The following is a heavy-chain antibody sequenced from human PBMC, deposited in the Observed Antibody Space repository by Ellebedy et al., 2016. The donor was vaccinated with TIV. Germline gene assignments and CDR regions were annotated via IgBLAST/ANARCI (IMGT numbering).Heavy chain of an antibody. V-gene: IGHV3-11*01. Sequence: GESLKISCAASGFIFRNYYMSWIRQAPGKGLEWISYVSSSGDNVFYADSVKGRFTISRDNAKSALYLQMNSLRVEDTAIYYCARDGNWKDDFWGQGTLVTVSS. D-gene: IGHD1-1*01. CDR2: VSSSGDNV. CDR3: ARDGNWKDDF. CDR1: GFIFRNYY. J-gene: IGHJ4*02.